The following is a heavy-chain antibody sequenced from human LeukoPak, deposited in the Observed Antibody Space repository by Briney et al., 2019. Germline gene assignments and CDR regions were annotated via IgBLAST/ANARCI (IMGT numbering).Heavy chain of an antibody. CDR1: GGSISSGGYS. Sequence: SQTLSLTCAVSGGSISSGGYSWSWIRQPPGKGLEWIGYIYHSGSTCYNPSLKSRVTISVDRSKNQFSLKLSSVTAADTAVYYCARGVRGAIDYWGQGTLVTVSS. CDR2: IYHSGST. D-gene: IGHD3-10*01. CDR3: ARGVRGAIDY. J-gene: IGHJ4*02. V-gene: IGHV4-30-2*01.